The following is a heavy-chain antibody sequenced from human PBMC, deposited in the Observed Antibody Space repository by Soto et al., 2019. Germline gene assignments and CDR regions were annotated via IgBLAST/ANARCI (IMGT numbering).Heavy chain of an antibody. CDR2: ISPSGGST. CDR1: GYTYTSDG. Sequence: ASVKVSCKASGYTYTSDGIIWVRQAPGQGLEWMGRISPSGGSTSYAQKFQGRVTMTRDTSTSTVYMELSSLRSEDTAVYYCARSVEMATMVLSYWGQGTLVTVSS. J-gene: IGHJ4*02. CDR3: ARSVEMATMVLSY. V-gene: IGHV1-46*01. D-gene: IGHD5-12*01.